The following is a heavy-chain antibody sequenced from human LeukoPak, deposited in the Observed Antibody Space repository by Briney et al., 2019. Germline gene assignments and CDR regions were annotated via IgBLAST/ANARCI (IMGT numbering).Heavy chain of an antibody. D-gene: IGHD3/OR15-3a*01. CDR3: ARMRRGFYQRTGPFDY. J-gene: IGHJ4*02. Sequence: HGESLKISCKGSGYNFNTYWIGWVRQMPGKGLEWMGIIYPGDSDTRYSPSFQGQVTISVDKSINTAFSQWTSLQASDTAVYYCARMRRGFYQRTGPFDYWGQGTLVTVSS. CDR1: GYNFNTYW. V-gene: IGHV5-51*01. CDR2: IYPGDSDT.